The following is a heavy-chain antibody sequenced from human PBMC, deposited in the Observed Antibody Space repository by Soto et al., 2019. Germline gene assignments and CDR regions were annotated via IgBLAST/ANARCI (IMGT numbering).Heavy chain of an antibody. CDR2: ISGSGGNT. CDR3: TTDSRTTVPEVRXDL. V-gene: IGHV3-23*01. Sequence: SLRLSCAASGFTFSSYAMTWVRQAPGKGLEWVSAISGSGGNTYYADSVKGRFTISRDNSKNTLFFQMNSLRVEDTAIYYCTTDSRTTVPEVRXDLWGHGTLVTVSS. CDR1: GFTFSSYA. J-gene: IGHJ1*01. D-gene: IGHD4-17*01.